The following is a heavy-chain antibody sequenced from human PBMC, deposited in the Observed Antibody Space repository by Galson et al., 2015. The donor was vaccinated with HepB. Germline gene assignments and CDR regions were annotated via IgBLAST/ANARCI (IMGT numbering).Heavy chain of an antibody. CDR2: ISYDGSNK. J-gene: IGHJ4*02. V-gene: IGHV3-30-3*01. CDR3: ARGPVYFDY. Sequence: SLRLSCAASGFTFSSYAMHWVRQAPGKGLEWVVVISYDGSNKYYADSVKGRFTISRDNSKNTLYLQMNSLRAEDTAVYYCARGPVYFDYWGQGTLVTVSS. CDR1: GFTFSSYA.